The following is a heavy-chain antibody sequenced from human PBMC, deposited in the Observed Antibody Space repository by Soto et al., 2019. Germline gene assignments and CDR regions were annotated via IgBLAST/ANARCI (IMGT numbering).Heavy chain of an antibody. Sequence: SETLSLTCTVSGGSISSSSYYWGWIRQPPGKGLEWIGSIYYSGSTYYNPSLKSRVTISVDTSKNQFSLKLSSVTAADTAVYYCARLGEYGMDVWGQGTTVTVS. D-gene: IGHD3-10*01. J-gene: IGHJ6*02. CDR3: ARLGEYGMDV. CDR1: GGSISSSSYY. V-gene: IGHV4-39*01. CDR2: IYYSGST.